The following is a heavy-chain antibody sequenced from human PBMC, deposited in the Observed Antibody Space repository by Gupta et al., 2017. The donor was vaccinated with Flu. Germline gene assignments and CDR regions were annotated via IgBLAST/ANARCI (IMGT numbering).Heavy chain of an antibody. J-gene: IGHJ4*02. Sequence: QVQLQESGPGLLKPSGTLSLTCSVSGGSIRSSNGARGGRQPPGKGVEWIGEMYNSGSSNYNPSIKSRVTISVEESKKQLSMKMSAVTAADTALDYGASKATTVTWGQGTVVTVSS. D-gene: IGHD4-4*01. CDR2: MYNSGSS. CDR1: GGSIRSSNG. V-gene: IGHV4-4*02. CDR3: ASKATTVT.